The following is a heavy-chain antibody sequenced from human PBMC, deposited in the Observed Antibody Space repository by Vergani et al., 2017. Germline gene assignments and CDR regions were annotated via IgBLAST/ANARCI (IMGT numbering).Heavy chain of an antibody. CDR1: GFTFSSAA. CDR3: AKGGGSYYFDY. Sequence: EVQLVESGGGLVQPGRSLRLSCAASGFTFSSAAMSWVRQAPGKGLEWVSAISGSGGSTYYSDSVKGRFTIPRDNSKNTLYLQMNSLRAEDTAVYYCAKGGGSYYFDYWGQGTLVTVSS. D-gene: IGHD3-10*01. V-gene: IGHV3-23*04. CDR2: ISGSGGST. J-gene: IGHJ4*02.